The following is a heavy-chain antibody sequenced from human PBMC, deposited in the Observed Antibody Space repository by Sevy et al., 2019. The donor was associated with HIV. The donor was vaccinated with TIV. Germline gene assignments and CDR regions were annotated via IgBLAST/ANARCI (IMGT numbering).Heavy chain of an antibody. J-gene: IGHJ4*02. CDR3: ARGYSNLRGYSYGTYYFDY. V-gene: IGHV3-7*04. CDR1: GFTFSSYW. CDR2: IKQDGSEK. Sequence: GGSLRLSCAASGFTFSSYWMSWVRQAPGKGLEWVAHIKQDGSEKYYVDSVKGRFTISRDNAKNSLYLQMNSLRAEDTAVYYCARGYSNLRGYSYGTYYFDYWGQGTLVTVSS. D-gene: IGHD5-18*01.